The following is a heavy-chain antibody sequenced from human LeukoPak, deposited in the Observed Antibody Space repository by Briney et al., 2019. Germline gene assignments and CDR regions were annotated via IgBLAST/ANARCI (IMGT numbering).Heavy chain of an antibody. D-gene: IGHD6-13*01. CDR2: IYYSGST. Sequence: SETLSLTCTVSGGSISSYYWSWIRQPPGKGLEWIGYIYYSGSTNYNPSLKSRVTISVDTSKNQFSLKLSSVTAADTAVYYCAREKHGSSRIDPWGQGTLVTVSS. J-gene: IGHJ5*02. CDR3: AREKHGSSRIDP. V-gene: IGHV4-59*01. CDR1: GGSISSYY.